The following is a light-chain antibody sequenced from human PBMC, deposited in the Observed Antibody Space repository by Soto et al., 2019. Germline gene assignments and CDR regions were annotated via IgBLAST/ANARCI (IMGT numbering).Light chain of an antibody. J-gene: IGLJ1*01. CDR1: SSNIGNNY. CDR3: GTWDSSLSAYV. V-gene: IGLV1-51*01. Sequence: QSVLTQPPSVSAAPGQKVTISCSGSSSNIGNNYVSWYQQVPGTAPKLLIYDNNKRPSGIPDRFSGSKSGTSATLGITGLQTGDEADYYCGTWDSSLSAYVFGTGTQVSVL. CDR2: DNN.